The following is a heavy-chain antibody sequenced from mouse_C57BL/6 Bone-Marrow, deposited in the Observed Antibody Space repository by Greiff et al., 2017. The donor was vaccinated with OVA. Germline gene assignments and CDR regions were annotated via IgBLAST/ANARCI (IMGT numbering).Heavy chain of an antibody. CDR1: GYSITSGYY. CDR3: ARDDGNYAWFAY. V-gene: IGHV3-6*01. Sequence: EVQLVESGPGLVKPSQSLSLTCSVTGYSITSGYYWNWIRQFPGNKLEWMGYISYDGSNNYNPSLNNRISITRDTSKNQFFLKLNSVTTEDTATYYCARDDGNYAWFAYWGQGTLVTVSA. J-gene: IGHJ3*01. CDR2: ISYDGSN. D-gene: IGHD2-1*01.